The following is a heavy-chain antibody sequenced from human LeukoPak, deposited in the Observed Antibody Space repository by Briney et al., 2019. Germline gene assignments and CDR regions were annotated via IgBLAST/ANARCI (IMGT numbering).Heavy chain of an antibody. V-gene: IGHV4-4*09. CDR2: IYTSGST. CDR3: ASSLTAYYMDV. D-gene: IGHD7-27*01. J-gene: IGHJ6*03. Sequence: PSETLSLTCTVSGGSISSYYWSWIRQPPGKGLEWIGYIYTSGSTNYNPSLKSRVTISVDTSKNQFSLKLSSVTAADTAVYYCASSLTAYYMDVCGKGTTVTVSS. CDR1: GGSISSYY.